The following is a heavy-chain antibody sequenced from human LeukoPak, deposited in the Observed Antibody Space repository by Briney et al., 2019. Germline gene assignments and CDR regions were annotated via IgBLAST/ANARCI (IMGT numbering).Heavy chain of an antibody. V-gene: IGHV3-23*01. D-gene: IGHD1-26*01. Sequence: PGGSLRLSCAASGFTFSSYGMSWVRQAPGKGLEWVSAISGSGGSTYYADSVKGRFTISRDNAKNSLYLQMNSLRAEDTAVYYCARIINRSYSVDYWGQGTLVTVSS. CDR3: ARIINRSYSVDY. CDR2: ISGSGGST. J-gene: IGHJ4*02. CDR1: GFTFSSYG.